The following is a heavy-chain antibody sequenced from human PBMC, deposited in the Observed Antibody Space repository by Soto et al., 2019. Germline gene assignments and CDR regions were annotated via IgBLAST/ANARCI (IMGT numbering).Heavy chain of an antibody. V-gene: IGHV1-3*01. D-gene: IGHD6-19*01. CDR3: AGGGIAVAGTMTQYYYYYMDV. J-gene: IGHJ6*03. CDR2: INAGNGNT. CDR1: GYTFTSYA. Sequence: ASVKVSCKASGYTFTSYAMHWVRQAPGQRLEWMGWINAGNGNTKYSQKFQGRVTITRDTSASTAYMELSSLRSEDTAVYYFAGGGIAVAGTMTQYYYYYMDVWGKGTTVTVSS.